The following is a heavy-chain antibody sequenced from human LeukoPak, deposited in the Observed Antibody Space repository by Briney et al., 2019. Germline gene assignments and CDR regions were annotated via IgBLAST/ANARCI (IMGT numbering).Heavy chain of an antibody. CDR1: GFTFDDYA. V-gene: IGHV3-9*01. J-gene: IGHJ4*02. D-gene: IGHD3-22*01. Sequence: GGSLRLSCAASGFTFDDYAMHWVRQAPGKGLEWVSGISWNSGSIGYADSVKGRFTISRDNAKNSLYLQMNSLRAEDTALYYCAKDVSGYYRLFDYWGQGTLVTVSS. CDR3: AKDVSGYYRLFDY. CDR2: ISWNSGSI.